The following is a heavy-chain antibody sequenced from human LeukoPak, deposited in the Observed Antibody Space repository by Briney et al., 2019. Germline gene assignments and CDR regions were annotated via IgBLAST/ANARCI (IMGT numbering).Heavy chain of an antibody. CDR3: ARDSSSYYFDY. CDR1: GFTVTSNR. CDR2: IYTGGTT. J-gene: IGHJ4*02. Sequence: GGSLRLSCAASGFTVTSNRMNWVRQAPGKGLEWVSIIYTGGTTHYADSLKDRFTISRDDSINTLYLQMNSLRAEDTAVYYCARDSSSYYFDYWGQGTLVTVSS. D-gene: IGHD6-6*01. V-gene: IGHV3-66*01.